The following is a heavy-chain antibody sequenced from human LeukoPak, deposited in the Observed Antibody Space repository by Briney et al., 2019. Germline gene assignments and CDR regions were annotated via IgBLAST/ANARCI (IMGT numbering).Heavy chain of an antibody. V-gene: IGHV1-8*03. J-gene: IGHJ4*02. CDR3: ARGYSSWDHYDY. CDR2: MNPNSGNT. CDR1: GYTFTSYD. Sequence: ASVKVSCKASGYTFTSYDINWVRQATGQGLEWMGWMNPNSGNTGYAQKFQGRVTITRNTSISTAYMELSSLRSVDTAVYYCARGYSSWDHYDYWGQGTLVTVSS. D-gene: IGHD6-13*01.